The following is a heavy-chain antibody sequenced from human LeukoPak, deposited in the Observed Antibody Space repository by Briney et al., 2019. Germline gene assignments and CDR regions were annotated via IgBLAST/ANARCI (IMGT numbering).Heavy chain of an antibody. CDR2: ISAYNGNT. D-gene: IGHD3-16*01. V-gene: IGHV1-18*01. CDR1: GYTFTSYG. Sequence: ASVKVSRKASGYTFTSYGISWVRQAPGQGLEWMGWISAYNGNTNYAQKLQGRVTMTTDTSTSTAYMELRSLRSDDTAVYYCARSGLTLRLGTHSKPGGMDVWGQGTTVTVSS. CDR3: ARSGLTLRLGTHSKPGGMDV. J-gene: IGHJ6*02.